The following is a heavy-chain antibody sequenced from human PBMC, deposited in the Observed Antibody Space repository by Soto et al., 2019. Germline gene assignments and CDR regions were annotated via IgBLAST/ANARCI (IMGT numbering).Heavy chain of an antibody. D-gene: IGHD3-10*01. J-gene: IGHJ6*02. Sequence: ASVKVSCKASGYSFSDYAMHWVRQAPGQGLEWVGWINTGDGDAKCSQKFQGRVTLSRDTFAPTAYMELSSLTSEDTAVYYCASPHRGGSPTSGSLDLWGQGTTVTVSS. CDR2: INTGDGDA. CDR1: GYSFSDYA. V-gene: IGHV1-3*04. CDR3: ASPHRGGSPTSGSLDL.